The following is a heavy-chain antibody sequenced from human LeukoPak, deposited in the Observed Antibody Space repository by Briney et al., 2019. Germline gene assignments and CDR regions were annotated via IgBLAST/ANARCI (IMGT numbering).Heavy chain of an antibody. Sequence: PGGALRLSCAASGLTFSSYAMHVVLQAPGKGLESVAVISYDGSNKYYADSVKGRFTISRDNSKNTLYLQMNSLRAEDTAVYYCAREKTGIAAAGGAIDYWGQGNLVTVSS. J-gene: IGHJ4*02. CDR2: ISYDGSNK. CDR3: AREKTGIAAAGGAIDY. D-gene: IGHD6-13*01. CDR1: GLTFSSYA. V-gene: IGHV3-30*04.